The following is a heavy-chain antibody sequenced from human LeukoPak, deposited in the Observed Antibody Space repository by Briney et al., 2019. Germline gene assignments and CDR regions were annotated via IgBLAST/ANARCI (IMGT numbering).Heavy chain of an antibody. Sequence: PGGSLRLSCAASGFTFSSYAMSWVRQAPGKGLEGVSAISGSGGSTYYADSVKGRFTISRDNSKNTLYLQMNSLRAEDTAVYYCAKDKGRFWEGDWFDPWGQGTLVTVSS. D-gene: IGHD3-3*01. J-gene: IGHJ5*02. CDR3: AKDKGRFWEGDWFDP. V-gene: IGHV3-23*01. CDR1: GFTFSSYA. CDR2: ISGSGGST.